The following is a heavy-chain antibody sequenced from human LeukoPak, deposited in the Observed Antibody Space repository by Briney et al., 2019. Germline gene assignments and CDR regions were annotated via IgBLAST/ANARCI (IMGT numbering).Heavy chain of an antibody. V-gene: IGHV1-18*01. CDR3: ARSGDILTNFDY. Sequence: ASVKVSCKASGGTFSSYGISWVRQAPGQGLEWMGRISAYNGNTNYVQKFQGRVIMATDTSTSTVYMELRSLRSDDTAVYYCARSGDILTNFDYWGQGTLVTVSS. D-gene: IGHD3-9*01. CDR2: ISAYNGNT. J-gene: IGHJ4*02. CDR1: GGTFSSYG.